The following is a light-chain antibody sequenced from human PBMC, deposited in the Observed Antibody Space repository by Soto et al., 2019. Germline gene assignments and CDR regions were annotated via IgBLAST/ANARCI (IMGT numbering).Light chain of an antibody. J-gene: IGLJ1*01. CDR2: DNN. V-gene: IGLV1-51*01. CDR3: GTWGSNSYV. Sequence: QSVLTQPPSVCSAPGQKVTISCSGSSSNIGNNYVSWYQQLPGTAPKVLIYDNNKRPSGIPDRFSGSKSGTSATLGITGLQTGQEAHYYCGTWGSNSYVFGTGTKVTVL. CDR1: SSNIGNNY.